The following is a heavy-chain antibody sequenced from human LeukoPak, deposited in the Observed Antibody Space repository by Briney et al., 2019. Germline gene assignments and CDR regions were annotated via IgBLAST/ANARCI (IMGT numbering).Heavy chain of an antibody. CDR2: ISYDGSNK. V-gene: IGHV3-30-3*01. CDR3: ARSRRIAVAGYYFDY. J-gene: IGHJ4*02. CDR1: GFTFSSYA. Sequence: GGSLRLSCAASGFTFSSYAMHWVRQAPGKVLEWVSVISYDGSNKYYADSVKGRFTISRDNSKNTLYLQMNSLRAEDTAVYYCARSRRIAVAGYYFDYWGQGTLVTVSS. D-gene: IGHD6-19*01.